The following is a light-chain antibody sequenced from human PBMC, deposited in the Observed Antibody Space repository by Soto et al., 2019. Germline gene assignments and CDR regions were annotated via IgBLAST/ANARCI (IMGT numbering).Light chain of an antibody. CDR3: QQYGDSPWT. CDR1: QSVGSN. V-gene: IGKV3-15*01. J-gene: IGKJ1*01. Sequence: EIVMTQSPATLSVSPGDGATLSCRASQSVGSNLAWYQQKPGQPPRLLISGASTRATGIPATFSGCGSGTDFTLTISRLEPEDFAVYYCQQYGDSPWTFGLGTKVDIK. CDR2: GAS.